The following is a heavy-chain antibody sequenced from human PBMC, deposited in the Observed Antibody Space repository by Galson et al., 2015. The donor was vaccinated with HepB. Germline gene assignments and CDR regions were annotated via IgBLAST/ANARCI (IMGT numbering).Heavy chain of an antibody. D-gene: IGHD3-22*01. CDR3: ARRQIYGSGGYSMDV. J-gene: IGHJ6*02. CDR1: GYRFTTNW. Sequence: QSGAEVKKPGESLKISCKTSGYRFTTNWIAWVRQMPGKGLEWMGLIYPGASDIRYSPSFQGQVTIPADKSITTTYLQWNSLKASYTAMYYCARRQIYGSGGYSMDVWGQGTTVTVSS. V-gene: IGHV5-51*01. CDR2: IYPGASDI.